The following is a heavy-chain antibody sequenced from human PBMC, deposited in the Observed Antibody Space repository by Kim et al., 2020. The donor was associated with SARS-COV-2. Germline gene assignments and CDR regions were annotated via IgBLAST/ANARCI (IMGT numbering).Heavy chain of an antibody. J-gene: IGHJ6*02. Sequence: ASVKVSCKTSGSVSFPTYYMHWVRQAPGRGLEWMGMIQWNGDSTTYSRKFQGRFTMSSDTATSTVYMELRSLKSEDTAVYYCARDRVYPGGHDGMDVWGQGTAVTVSS. V-gene: IGHV1-46*01. D-gene: IGHD3-16*01. CDR3: ARDRVYPGGHDGMDV. CDR1: GSVSFPTYY. CDR2: IQWNGDST.